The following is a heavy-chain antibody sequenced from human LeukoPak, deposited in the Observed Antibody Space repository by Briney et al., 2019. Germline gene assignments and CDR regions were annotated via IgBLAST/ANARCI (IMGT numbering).Heavy chain of an antibody. CDR1: GYTFTSYG. D-gene: IGHD1-26*01. CDR2: ISAYNGNT. CDR3: ARDLRVVGATSRFDY. Sequence: ASVKVSCKASGYTFTSYGISWVRQAPGQGLEWMGWISAYNGNTNYAQKLQGRVTTTTDTSTSTAYMELRSLRSDDTAVYYCARDLRVVGATSRFDYWGQGTLVTVSS. V-gene: IGHV1-18*01. J-gene: IGHJ4*02.